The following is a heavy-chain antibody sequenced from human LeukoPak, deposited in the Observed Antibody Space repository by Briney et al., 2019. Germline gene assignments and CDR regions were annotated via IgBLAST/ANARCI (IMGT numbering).Heavy chain of an antibody. D-gene: IGHD3-22*01. Sequence: ASVKVSCKASGYTFTAYNIHWVRQAPGQGLEWMGWISAYNGNTNYAQKLQGRVTMTTDTSTSTAFMELRSLTSDAPAVYYCARIQPKWLFPPGPFDYWGQGTLVTVCS. J-gene: IGHJ4*02. CDR3: ARIQPKWLFPPGPFDY. CDR1: GYTFTAYN. CDR2: ISAYNGNT. V-gene: IGHV1-18*01.